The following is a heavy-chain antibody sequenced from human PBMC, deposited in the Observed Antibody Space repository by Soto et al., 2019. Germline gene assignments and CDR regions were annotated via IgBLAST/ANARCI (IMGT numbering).Heavy chain of an antibody. CDR2: ISYDGSNK. CDR3: ARDWITVAGTSSPGI. V-gene: IGHV3-30-3*01. CDR1: GFTFSSYA. Sequence: QVQLMESGGGVVQPGRSLRLSCAASGFTFSSYAMHWVRQAPGKGLEWVAIISYDGSNKYYADSVKGRFTISRDNSKNTLYLQMNSLRAEDTAVYYCARDWITVAGTSSPGIWGQGTMVTVSS. J-gene: IGHJ3*02. D-gene: IGHD6-19*01.